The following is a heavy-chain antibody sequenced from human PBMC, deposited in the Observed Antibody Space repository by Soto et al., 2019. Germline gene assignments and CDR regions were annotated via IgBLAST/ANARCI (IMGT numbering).Heavy chain of an antibody. CDR1: GGSISSSSYY. D-gene: IGHD3-10*01. CDR2: IYYSGST. Sequence: SETLSLTCTVSGGSISSSSYYWGWIRQPPGKGLEWIGSIYYSGSTYYNPSLKSRVTISVDTSKNQFSLKLSSVTAADTAVYYCARRSYYGGGVIRSLESYYYYYYGMDVWGQGTTVS. J-gene: IGHJ6*02. CDR3: ARRSYYGGGVIRSLESYYYYYYGMDV. V-gene: IGHV4-39*01.